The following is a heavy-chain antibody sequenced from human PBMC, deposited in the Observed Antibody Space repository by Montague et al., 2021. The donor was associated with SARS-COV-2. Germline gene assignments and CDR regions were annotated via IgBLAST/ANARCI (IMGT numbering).Heavy chain of an antibody. D-gene: IGHD3-10*01. Sequence: PALVKPTQTLTLTCTFSGFSLSTSGMCVSWIRQPPGKALERLARIDWDDDKYYSTSLKTRLTISKDTSKNQVVLTMTNMDPVDTATYYCARISYGSGTGFDYWGQGTLVTVSS. J-gene: IGHJ4*02. CDR1: GFSLSTSGMC. CDR3: ARISYGSGTGFDY. V-gene: IGHV2-70*11. CDR2: IDWDDDK.